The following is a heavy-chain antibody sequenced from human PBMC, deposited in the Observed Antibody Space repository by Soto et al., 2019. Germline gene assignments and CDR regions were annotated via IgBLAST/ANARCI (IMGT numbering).Heavy chain of an antibody. V-gene: IGHV3-23*01. CDR2: LGGGDGST. CDR1: GFTFINYA. D-gene: IGHD3-16*01. Sequence: EVQLLETGGGLVQPGGSLRLSCAASGFTFINYAMSWVRPAPAKGLEWVSTLGGGDGSTYYAESVKGRFTISRDNANSALYLQMNSLRVGDTAIYYCERGILGQPPGTRTFDIWGQGTMVIVSS. CDR3: ERGILGQPPGTRTFDI. J-gene: IGHJ3*02.